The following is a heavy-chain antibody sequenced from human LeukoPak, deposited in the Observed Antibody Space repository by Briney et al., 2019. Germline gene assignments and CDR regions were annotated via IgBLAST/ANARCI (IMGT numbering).Heavy chain of an antibody. CDR2: ISAYSGNT. J-gene: IGHJ6*02. D-gene: IGHD3-10*01. Sequence: GASVKVSCKASGYTFTSYGISWVRQAPGQGLEWMGWISAYSGNTNYAQKLQGRVTMTTDTSTSTAYMELRSLRSDDTAVYYCARDAPEAMVRGRGYYYYGMDVWGQGTTVTVSS. CDR3: ARDAPEAMVRGRGYYYYGMDV. CDR1: GYTFTSYG. V-gene: IGHV1-18*01.